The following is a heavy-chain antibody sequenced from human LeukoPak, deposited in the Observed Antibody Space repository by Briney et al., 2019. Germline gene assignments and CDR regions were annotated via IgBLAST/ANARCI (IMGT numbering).Heavy chain of an antibody. CDR3: ARRFYDFWSGYSHWFDP. D-gene: IGHD3-3*01. Sequence: ASVKVSCKASGGTFSSYTISWVRQAPGQGLEWMGRIIPILGIANYAQKFQGRVTITADKSTSTAYMELSSLRSEDKAVYYCARRFYDFWSGYSHWFDPWGQGTLVTVSS. J-gene: IGHJ5*02. CDR2: IIPILGIA. V-gene: IGHV1-69*02. CDR1: GGTFSSYT.